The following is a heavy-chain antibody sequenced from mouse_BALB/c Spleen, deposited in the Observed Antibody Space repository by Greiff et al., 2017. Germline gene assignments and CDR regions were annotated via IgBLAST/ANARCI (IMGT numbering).Heavy chain of an antibody. CDR1: GFTFSSYA. CDR2: ISSGGSYT. J-gene: IGHJ4*01. V-gene: IGHV5-9-3*01. CDR3: ARGLREDAMDY. D-gene: IGHD1-1*01. Sequence: VQLKQSGGGLVKPGGSLKLSCAASGFTFSSYAMSWVRQTPEKRLEWVATISSGGSYTYYPDSVKGRFTISRDNAKNTLYLQMSSLRSEDTAMYYCARGLREDAMDYWGQGTSVTVSS.